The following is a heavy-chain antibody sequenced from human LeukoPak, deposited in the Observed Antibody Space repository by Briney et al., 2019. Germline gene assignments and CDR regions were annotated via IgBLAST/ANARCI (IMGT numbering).Heavy chain of an antibody. CDR1: GFTFSNYA. CDR2: ITGSGDKT. J-gene: IGHJ4*02. Sequence: GGSLGLSCAASGFTFSNYAMHWVRQVPGKGLEWVSGITGSGDKTYYTDSLKGRFTISRDNSKNTLFLQISSLRADDTAVYYCAKDRVTTVTTFFSQFDFWGQGTLVTVSS. CDR3: AKDRVTTVTTFFSQFDF. V-gene: IGHV3-23*01. D-gene: IGHD4-11*01.